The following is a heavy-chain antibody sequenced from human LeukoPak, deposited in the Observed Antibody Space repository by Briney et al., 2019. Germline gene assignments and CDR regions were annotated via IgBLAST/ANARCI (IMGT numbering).Heavy chain of an antibody. D-gene: IGHD2-21*01. CDR1: GFTFSSYN. CDR3: ARGGHKPYFEY. J-gene: IGHJ4*01. V-gene: IGHV3-21*01. Sequence: GGSLRLSCAASGFTFSSYNMNWVRQAPGKGLEWVSSITSSSSYIYYADSVKGRFTISRDNAKNSLYLQMNSLRAEDTAVYYCARGGHKPYFEYWPHGTMVTVS. CDR2: ITSSSSYI.